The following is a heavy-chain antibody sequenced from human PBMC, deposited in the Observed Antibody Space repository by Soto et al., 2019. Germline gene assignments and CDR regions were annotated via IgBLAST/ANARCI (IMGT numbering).Heavy chain of an antibody. CDR2: IHYGGST. D-gene: IGHD2-21*01. J-gene: IGHJ4*02. Sequence: SEALSLTCSVPGGYVHIGTYYWSWIRQQPGKGLEGIGFIHYGGSTNCNPSLKGRVTMSVDTSKNQFSLKLTSVNTADAAIYYCTRGGDPYKTGHWGQGTLVTVSS. V-gene: IGHV4-61*01. CDR1: GGYVHIGTYY. CDR3: TRGGDPYKTGH.